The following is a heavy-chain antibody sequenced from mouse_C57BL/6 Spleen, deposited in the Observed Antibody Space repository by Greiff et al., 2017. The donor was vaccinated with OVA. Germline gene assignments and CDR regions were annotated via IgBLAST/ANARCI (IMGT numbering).Heavy chain of an antibody. D-gene: IGHD2-3*01. CDR1: GYTFTDYY. CDR3: AVIYDGYPWFAY. V-gene: IGHV1-26*01. J-gene: IGHJ3*01. CDR2: INPNNGGT. Sequence: VQLQQSGPELVKPGASVKISCKASGYTFTDYYMNWVKQSHGKSLEWIGDINPNNGGTSYNQKFKGKATLTVDKSSSTAYMELRSLTSEDSAVYYCAVIYDGYPWFAYWGQGTLVTVSA.